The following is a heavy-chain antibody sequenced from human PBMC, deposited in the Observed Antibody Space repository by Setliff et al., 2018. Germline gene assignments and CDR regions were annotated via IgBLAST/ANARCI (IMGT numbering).Heavy chain of an antibody. Sequence: SETLSLTCAVYGGSFSSYYWGWIRQPPGKGLEWIGSMYDSGSTYYNPSLKSRVTISVDTSKTQFSLKLSSVTAADTAVYYCARRQGDGSGWSTKHYFDYWGQGTLVTVSS. CDR1: GGSFSSYY. CDR2: MYDSGST. D-gene: IGHD6-19*01. CDR3: ARRQGDGSGWSTKHYFDY. V-gene: IGHV4-39*01. J-gene: IGHJ4*02.